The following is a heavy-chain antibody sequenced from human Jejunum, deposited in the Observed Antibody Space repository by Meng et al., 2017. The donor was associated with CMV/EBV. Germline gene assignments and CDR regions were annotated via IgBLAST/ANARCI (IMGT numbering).Heavy chain of an antibody. CDR2: IYTSGRT. CDR1: GGSLNDYC. V-gene: IGHV4-59*10. J-gene: IGHJ4*02. D-gene: IGHD5-12*01. Sequence: QAQLQLWGAWRLLPSDTLSPTCAVHGGSLNDYCWPWVRQPAGKGLEWIGRIYTSGRTHYNPSLKSRVTMSVETSKNQFSLKLSSVTAADTAVYYCARENSGYDYWGQGTLVTVSS. CDR3: ARENSGYDY.